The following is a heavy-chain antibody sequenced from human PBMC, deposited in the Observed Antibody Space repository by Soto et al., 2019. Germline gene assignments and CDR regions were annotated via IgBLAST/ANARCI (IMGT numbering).Heavy chain of an antibody. CDR2: INAYNGNT. D-gene: IGHD3-3*01. CDR1: GYTFTTYG. V-gene: IGHV1-18*01. Sequence: VKVSCKASGYTFTTYGISWVRQAPGQGLEWMGWINAYNGNTNYSQKLQGRVTMTTDTSTSTAYMELGSLRSDDTAVYYCARYDFWSGYYGITGWFDPWGQGTLVTVSS. CDR3: ARYDFWSGYYGITGWFDP. J-gene: IGHJ5*02.